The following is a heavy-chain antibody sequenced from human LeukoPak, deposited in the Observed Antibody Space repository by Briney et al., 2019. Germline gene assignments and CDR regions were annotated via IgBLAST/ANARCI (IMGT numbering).Heavy chain of an antibody. V-gene: IGHV4-34*01. CDR1: GGSFSGYY. CDR3: ALSGCSSTSCFTFDP. CDR2: INHSGST. D-gene: IGHD2-2*01. J-gene: IGHJ5*02. Sequence: SETLSLTCAVYGGSFSGYYWSWIRQPPGKGLEWIGVINHSGSTNYNPSLKSRVTISVDTSKNQFSLKLSSVTAADTAVYYCALSGCSSTSCFTFDPWGQGALVTVSS.